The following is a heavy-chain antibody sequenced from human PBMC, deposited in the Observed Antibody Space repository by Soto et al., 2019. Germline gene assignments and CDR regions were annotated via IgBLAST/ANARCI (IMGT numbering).Heavy chain of an antibody. CDR3: AKGQGRSD. Sequence: PGGSLRLSCAASGFTVSSSAMSWVRQAPGKGLEWVSVITGSGGSTYYADSVKGRFTISRDSSKNTLYLQMNSLRAEDTAVYYCAKGQGRSDWGRGTLVTVSS. CDR2: ITGSGGST. D-gene: IGHD2-15*01. CDR1: GFTVSSSA. J-gene: IGHJ4*02. V-gene: IGHV3-23*01.